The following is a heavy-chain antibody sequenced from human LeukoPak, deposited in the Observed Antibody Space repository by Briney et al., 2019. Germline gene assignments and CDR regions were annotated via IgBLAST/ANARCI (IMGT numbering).Heavy chain of an antibody. CDR1: GFAFSSYA. J-gene: IGHJ4*02. V-gene: IGHV3-23*01. Sequence: GGSLRLSCAASGFAFSSYAMTWVRRAPGKGLEWVSTFSGGGSTKYYADSVKGRFTISRDNSNLYLQMNRLGADDTAVYYCEKMTTGWQFDYWGQGTLVTVSS. D-gene: IGHD6-19*01. CDR2: FSGGGSTK. CDR3: EKMTTGWQFDY.